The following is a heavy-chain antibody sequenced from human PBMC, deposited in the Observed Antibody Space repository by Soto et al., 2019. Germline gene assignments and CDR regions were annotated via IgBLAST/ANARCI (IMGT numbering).Heavy chain of an antibody. CDR2: IKSKTDGGTT. D-gene: IGHD3-22*01. CDR3: TTDSGISPYYYDSSGFDY. Sequence: EVQLVESGGGLVKPGGSLRLSCAASGFTFSNAWMNWVRQAPGKGLEWVGRIKSKTDGGTTDYAAPVKGRFTISRDDSNNTRYLQMNSLKTEDTAVYYCTTDSGISPYYYDSSGFDYWGQGILVTVSS. J-gene: IGHJ4*02. V-gene: IGHV3-15*07. CDR1: GFTFSNAW.